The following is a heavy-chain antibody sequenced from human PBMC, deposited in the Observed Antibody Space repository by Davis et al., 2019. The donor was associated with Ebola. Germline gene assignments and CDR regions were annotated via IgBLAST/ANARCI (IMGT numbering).Heavy chain of an antibody. J-gene: IGHJ6*02. CDR3: AKDSLRYVDWSVGMDV. D-gene: IGHD3-9*01. V-gene: IGHV3-30*18. Sequence: PGGSLRLSCAASGFTFSSYAMHWVRKAPGKGLEWVAVISYDGSNKYYADSVKGRFTISRDNSKNTLYLQMNSLRAEDTAVYYCAKDSLRYVDWSVGMDVWGQGTTVTVSS. CDR1: GFTFSSYA. CDR2: ISYDGSNK.